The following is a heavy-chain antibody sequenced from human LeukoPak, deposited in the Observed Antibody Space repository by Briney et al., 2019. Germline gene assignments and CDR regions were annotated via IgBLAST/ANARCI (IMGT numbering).Heavy chain of an antibody. Sequence: SETLSLTCTVSGGSLSSGDYYWSWIRQPPGKGLEWIGYIYYSGSTYYNPSLKSRVTISVDTSKNQFSLKLSSVTAADTAVYYCARVTMIVVARGFDYWGQGTLVTVSS. CDR1: GGSLSSGDYY. D-gene: IGHD3-22*01. V-gene: IGHV4-30-4*08. J-gene: IGHJ4*02. CDR3: ARVTMIVVARGFDY. CDR2: IYYSGST.